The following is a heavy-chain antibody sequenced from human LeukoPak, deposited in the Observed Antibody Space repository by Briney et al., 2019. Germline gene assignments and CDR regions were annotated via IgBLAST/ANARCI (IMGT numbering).Heavy chain of an antibody. J-gene: IGHJ4*02. CDR2: ITSNGGST. CDR3: VKGDFGC. Sequence: GGSLRLSCSASGFTFSSYAMHWVRQAPGKGLEYVSGITSNGGSTYYADSVKGRFTISRDNSKNTLYLQMSSLRPEDTAMYYCVKGDFGCWGQGTLVTVSS. V-gene: IGHV3-64D*06. CDR1: GFTFSSYA.